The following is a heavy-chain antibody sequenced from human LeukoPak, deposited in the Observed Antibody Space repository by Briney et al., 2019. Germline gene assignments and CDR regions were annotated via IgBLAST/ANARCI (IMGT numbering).Heavy chain of an antibody. V-gene: IGHV3-23*01. Sequence: PGGSLRLSCAASGFTFSSYGMSWVRQAPGKGLEWVSAISGSGGSTYYADSVKGRFTISRDNSKNTLYLQMNSLRAEDTAVYYFAKVYLVVVVSMVDYWGQGTLVTVSS. D-gene: IGHD3-22*01. CDR2: ISGSGGST. CDR3: AKVYLVVVVSMVDY. CDR1: GFTFSSYG. J-gene: IGHJ4*02.